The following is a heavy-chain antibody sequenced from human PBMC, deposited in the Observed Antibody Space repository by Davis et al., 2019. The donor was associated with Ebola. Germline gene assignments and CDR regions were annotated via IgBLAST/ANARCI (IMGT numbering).Heavy chain of an antibody. CDR2: SGNT. V-gene: IGHV4-30-2*01. Sequence: SGNTYYNPSLKSRVTISVDRSKIHFSLKLSSVTAADTAVYYCARDYYYDSCGEAFDIWGQGTMVTVSS. CDR3: ARDYYYDSCGEAFDI. J-gene: IGHJ3*02. D-gene: IGHD3-22*01.